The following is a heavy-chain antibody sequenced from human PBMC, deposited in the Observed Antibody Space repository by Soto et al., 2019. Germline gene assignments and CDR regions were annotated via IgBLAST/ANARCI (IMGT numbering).Heavy chain of an antibody. J-gene: IGHJ1*01. D-gene: IGHD2-8*01. CDR2: IYYSGST. V-gene: IGHV4-39*01. Sequence: PSETLSLTCTVSGGSISSSSYYWGWIRQPPGKGLEWIGNIYYSGSTYYNPSLKSRGTISVDTSKNQFSLKLRSVTAADTAVSYCAKPLGYCTNGLRYCYFQDWGQGTLVTVSS. CDR3: AKPLGYCTNGLRYCYFQD. CDR1: GGSISSSSYY.